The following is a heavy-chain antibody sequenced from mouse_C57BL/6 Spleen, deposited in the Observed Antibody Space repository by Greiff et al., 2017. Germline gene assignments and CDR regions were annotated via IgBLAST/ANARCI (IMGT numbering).Heavy chain of an antibody. CDR1: GYTFTDYY. D-gene: IGHD2-4*01. J-gene: IGHJ2*01. Sequence: VQLVESGAELVRPGASVKLSCKASGYTFTDYYINWVKQRPGQGLEWIARIYPGSGNTYYNEKFKGKATLTAEKSSSTAYMQLSSLTSEDSAVYFCAEWDYDGFDYWGQGTTLTVSS. CDR3: AEWDYDGFDY. V-gene: IGHV1-76*01. CDR2: IYPGSGNT.